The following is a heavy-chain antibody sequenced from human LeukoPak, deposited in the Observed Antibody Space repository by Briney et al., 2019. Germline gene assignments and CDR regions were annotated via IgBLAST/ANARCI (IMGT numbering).Heavy chain of an antibody. D-gene: IGHD3-9*01. CDR2: SYYNGNT. CDR1: GGSISSSNW. Sequence: PSGTLSLTCAVSGGSISSSNWWSWVRQPPGKGLEWIGFSYYNGNTNYNPSLRSRVTISVDTSKNQFSLNLSSVTAADTAVYFCAGHYDILTGYYLWGQGTLVTVSS. V-gene: IGHV4-4*02. CDR3: AGHYDILTGYYL. J-gene: IGHJ4*02.